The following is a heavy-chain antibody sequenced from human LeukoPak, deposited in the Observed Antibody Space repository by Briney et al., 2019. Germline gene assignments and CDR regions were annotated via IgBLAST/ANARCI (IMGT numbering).Heavy chain of an antibody. D-gene: IGHD3-9*01. Sequence: SQTLSLTCTVSGGSISSGSYYWSWIRQPAGKGLEWIGRIYTSGSTNYNPSLKSRVTISVDTSKNQFSLKLSSVSAADTAVYYCARARLTGYNINWFDPWGQGTLVTVSS. V-gene: IGHV4-61*02. CDR1: GGSISSGSYY. CDR2: IYTSGST. J-gene: IGHJ5*02. CDR3: ARARLTGYNINWFDP.